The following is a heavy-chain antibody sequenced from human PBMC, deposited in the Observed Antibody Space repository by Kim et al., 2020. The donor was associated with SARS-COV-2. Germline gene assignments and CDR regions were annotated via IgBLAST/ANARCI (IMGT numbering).Heavy chain of an antibody. CDR1: GGSISSGGYY. D-gene: IGHD2-2*01. Sequence: SETLSLTCTVSGGSISSGGYYWSWIRQHPGKGLEWIGYIYYSGSTYYNPSLKSRVTISVDTSKNQFSLKLSSVTAADTAVYYCARVGVSFVVVPAATHPYYYYYYMDVWGKGTTVTVSS. CDR3: ARVGVSFVVVPAATHPYYYYYYMDV. CDR2: IYYSGST. J-gene: IGHJ6*03. V-gene: IGHV4-31*03.